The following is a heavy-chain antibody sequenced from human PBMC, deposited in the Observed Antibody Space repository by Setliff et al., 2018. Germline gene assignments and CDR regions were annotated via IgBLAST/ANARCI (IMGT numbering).Heavy chain of an antibody. D-gene: IGHD2-8*02. V-gene: IGHV4-30-4*08. Sequence: TLSLTCTVSGGSISSGDYYWSWIRQPPGKGLEWIGYIYYSGSTYYNPSLKSRVTISVDTSKNQFSLKLSSVTAADTALYYCTVYNTGSSKDHYWGQGTLVTVS. CDR1: GGSISSGDYY. CDR2: IYYSGST. J-gene: IGHJ4*02. CDR3: TVYNTGSSKDHY.